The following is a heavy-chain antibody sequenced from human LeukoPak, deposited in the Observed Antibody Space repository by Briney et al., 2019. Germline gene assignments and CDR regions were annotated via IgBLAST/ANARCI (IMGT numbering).Heavy chain of an antibody. D-gene: IGHD6-13*01. V-gene: IGHV3-11*01. Sequence: GGSLRLSCAASGFTFSDYYMSWIRQAPGKGLEWVSYISSSGSTIYYADSVKGRFTISRDNAKNSLNLQMNSLRAEDTAVYYCARSTGYSSSWYSMGVSYFDYWGQGTLVTVSS. J-gene: IGHJ4*02. CDR1: GFTFSDYY. CDR3: ARSTGYSSSWYSMGVSYFDY. CDR2: ISSSGSTI.